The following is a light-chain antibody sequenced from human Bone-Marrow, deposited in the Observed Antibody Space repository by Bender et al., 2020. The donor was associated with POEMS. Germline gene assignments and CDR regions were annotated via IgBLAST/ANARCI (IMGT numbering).Light chain of an antibody. J-gene: IGLJ1*01. V-gene: IGLV2-14*02. Sequence: QSALTQPASVSGSPGQSITISCSGTSSDVGSYDRVSWYQQYPGKAPKLMIYEGIKRPSGVSNRFSGSKSDNTASLTISGLQAEDEADYYCSSYTSSSVYVFGTGTKVTVL. CDR1: SSDVGSYDR. CDR3: SSYTSSSVYV. CDR2: EGI.